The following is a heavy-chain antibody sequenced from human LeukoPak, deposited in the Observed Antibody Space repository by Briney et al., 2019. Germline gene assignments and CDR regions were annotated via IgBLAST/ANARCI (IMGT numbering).Heavy chain of an antibody. D-gene: IGHD2-2*01. V-gene: IGHV5-51*01. Sequence: GESMKISCKGSGYIFTSYWIGWVRQMPGKGLEWMGIIYPGDSDTRYSPSFQGQVTISADKSISTAYLQWSSLKAADTAMYYCARHGPHCSSTSCFYYWGQGNLVTVSS. CDR3: ARHGPHCSSTSCFYY. J-gene: IGHJ4*02. CDR2: IYPGDSDT. CDR1: GYIFTSYW.